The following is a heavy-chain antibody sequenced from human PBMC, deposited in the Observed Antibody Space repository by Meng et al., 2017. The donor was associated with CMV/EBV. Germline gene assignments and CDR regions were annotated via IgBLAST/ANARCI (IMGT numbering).Heavy chain of an antibody. Sequence: SVKVSCKASGGTFSSYTISWVRQAPGQGLEWMGRIIPILGIANYAQKFQGRVTITADKSTSTAYMELSSLRSEDTAVYYCARDGVDSSAPPNYYGMDVWGQGTTVTVSS. D-gene: IGHD6-25*01. J-gene: IGHJ6*02. V-gene: IGHV1-69*04. CDR3: ARDGVDSSAPPNYYGMDV. CDR2: IIPILGIA. CDR1: GGTFSSYT.